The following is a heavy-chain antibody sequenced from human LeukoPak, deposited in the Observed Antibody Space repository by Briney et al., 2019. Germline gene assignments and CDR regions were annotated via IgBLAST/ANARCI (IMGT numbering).Heavy chain of an antibody. V-gene: IGHV4-59*01. Sequence: SETLSLACTVSGGSISTYYWSWIRQSPGKGLEWIGYIYYSGSTNYNPSLKSGVTISVDTSKNQFSLKVSSVTAADTAVYYCARGANPGIAVAAPFDYWGQGTLVTVSS. CDR3: ARGANPGIAVAAPFDY. CDR1: GGSISTYY. J-gene: IGHJ4*02. D-gene: IGHD6-19*01. CDR2: IYYSGST.